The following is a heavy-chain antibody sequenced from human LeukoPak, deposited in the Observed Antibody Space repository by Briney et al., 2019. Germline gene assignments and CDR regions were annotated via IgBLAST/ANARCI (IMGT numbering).Heavy chain of an antibody. CDR2: ISGSGGST. CDR3: AKRLATVTLYYFDY. Sequence: GGSLRLSCAAPGFTFSSYAMSWVRQAPGKGLEWVSAISGSGGSTYYADSVKGRFTISRDNSKNTVYLQMNSLRAEDTAVYYCAKRLATVTLYYFDYWGQGTLVTVSS. CDR1: GFTFSSYA. V-gene: IGHV3-23*01. D-gene: IGHD4-17*01. J-gene: IGHJ4*02.